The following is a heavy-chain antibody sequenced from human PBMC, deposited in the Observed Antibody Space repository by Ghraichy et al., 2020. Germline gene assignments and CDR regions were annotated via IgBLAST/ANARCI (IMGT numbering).Heavy chain of an antibody. CDR3: ARENDITMVRGVIVAGATDV. Sequence: LSLTCAASGFTVSSSYMSWVRQAPGKGLEWVSVIYSGGSTFYADSVKGRFTISRDNSKNTLYLQMNSLRAEDTAVYHCARENDITMVRGVIVAGATDVWGQGTTVTVSS. CDR2: IYSGGST. J-gene: IGHJ6*02. CDR1: GFTVSSSY. V-gene: IGHV3-53*01. D-gene: IGHD3-10*01.